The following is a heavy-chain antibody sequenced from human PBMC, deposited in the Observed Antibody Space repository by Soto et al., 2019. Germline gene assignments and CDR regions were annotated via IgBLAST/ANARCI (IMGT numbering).Heavy chain of an antibody. J-gene: IGHJ5*02. CDR2: GHYSGTT. D-gene: IGHD6-19*01. CDR3: ARTRASGWYGDNWFDP. Sequence: QVQLQESGPGLVKPSETLSLTCTVSGGSINSYHWSWIRQPPEKGLEWIGYGHYSGTTYYNPSLKSRVTMSVDMSKNQFSLKLSSVTAADTAVYYCARTRASGWYGDNWFDPWGQGTLVTVSS. CDR1: GGSINSYH. V-gene: IGHV4-59*01.